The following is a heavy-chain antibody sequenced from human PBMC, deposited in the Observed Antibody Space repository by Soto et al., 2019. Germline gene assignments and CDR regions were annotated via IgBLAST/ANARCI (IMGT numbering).Heavy chain of an antibody. D-gene: IGHD2-8*01. V-gene: IGHV3-23*01. J-gene: IGHJ6*02. Sequence: VQLLESGGGVVQRGGSLRLSCAASGFTVGSHAMSWVRQAPGKGLEWVSSISGSGDGTYYGDSVKGRFTISRDSSSSTLYLKMDNLRGADTAVYFCTRSRRSILMVYGFGGMDVWGQGTTVTVSS. CDR2: ISGSGDGT. CDR1: GFTVGSHA. CDR3: TRSRRSILMVYGFGGMDV.